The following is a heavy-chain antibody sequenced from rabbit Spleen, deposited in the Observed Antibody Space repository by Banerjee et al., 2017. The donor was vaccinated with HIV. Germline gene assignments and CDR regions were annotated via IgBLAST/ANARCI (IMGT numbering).Heavy chain of an antibody. CDR2: IAGSSSGFT. Sequence: QSLEESGGGLVQPEGSLALTCKASGFSFSSSDYICWVRQAPGKGLEWISCIAGSSSGFTYSATWAKGRFTISKTSSTTVTLQMTSLTAADTATYFCARDIGSSFSSYGMDLWGPGTLVTVS. D-gene: IGHD8-1*01. CDR1: GFSFSSSDY. V-gene: IGHV1S40*01. J-gene: IGHJ6*01. CDR3: ARDIGSSFSSYGMDL.